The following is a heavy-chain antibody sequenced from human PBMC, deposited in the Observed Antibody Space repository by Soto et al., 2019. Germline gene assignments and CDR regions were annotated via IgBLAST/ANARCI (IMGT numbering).Heavy chain of an antibody. D-gene: IGHD3-22*01. J-gene: IGHJ5*02. CDR3: ARDQFSSGYVPFDP. V-gene: IGHV1-69*04. CDR2: IIPILGIA. Sequence: SVKVSCKASGGTFSSYTISWVRQAPGQGLEWMGRIIPILGIANYAQKFQGRVTITADKSTSTAYMELSSLRAEDTAVYYCARDQFSSGYVPFDPWGQGTLVTVSS. CDR1: GGTFSSYT.